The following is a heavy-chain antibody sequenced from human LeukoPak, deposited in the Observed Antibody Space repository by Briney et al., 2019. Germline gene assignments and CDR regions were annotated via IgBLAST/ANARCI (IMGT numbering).Heavy chain of an antibody. CDR3: ARVGAAAEDGY. V-gene: IGHV3-21*01. J-gene: IGHJ4*02. CDR1: GFTFSSYS. CDR2: ISSSSSYI. Sequence: GGSLRLSCAASGFTFSSYSMNWVRQAPGEGLEWVSSISSSSSYIYYADSVKGRFTISRDNAKNSLYLQMNSLRAEDTAVYYCARVGAAAEDGYWGQGTLVTVSS. D-gene: IGHD6-13*01.